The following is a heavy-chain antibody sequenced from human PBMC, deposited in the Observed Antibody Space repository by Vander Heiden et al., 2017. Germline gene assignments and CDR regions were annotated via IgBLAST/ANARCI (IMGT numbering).Heavy chain of an antibody. CDR2: FDPEHDEV. Sequence: QVHLVQSGAEVKKPGASVKVYCKVSGYSLTEFSVHWVRQAPGKGLEWMGGFDPEHDEVIYAQKFQGRVTMTEDTSTDTAYMELSSLRSEDTAVYYCATDLITMVRGVIQNGWFDPWGQGTPVTVSS. V-gene: IGHV1-24*01. CDR1: GYSLTEFS. D-gene: IGHD3-10*01. J-gene: IGHJ5*02. CDR3: ATDLITMVRGVIQNGWFDP.